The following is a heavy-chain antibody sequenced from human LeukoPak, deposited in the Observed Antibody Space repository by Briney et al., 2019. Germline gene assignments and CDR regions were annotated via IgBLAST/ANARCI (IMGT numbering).Heavy chain of an antibody. Sequence: SETLSLTCTVSGGSISSGGYYWSWIRQHPGKGLEWIGYIYYSGSTYYNPSLKSRVTISVDTSKNQFSLKLSSVTAADTAVYYCRAMAGTFPFDYWGQGTLVTVSS. V-gene: IGHV4-31*03. CDR2: IYYSGST. D-gene: IGHD6-19*01. J-gene: IGHJ4*02. CDR1: GGSISSGGYY. CDR3: RAMAGTFPFDY.